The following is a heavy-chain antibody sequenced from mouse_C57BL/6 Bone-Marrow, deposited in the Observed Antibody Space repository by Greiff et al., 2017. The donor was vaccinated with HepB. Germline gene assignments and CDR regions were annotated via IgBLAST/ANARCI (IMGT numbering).Heavy chain of an antibody. CDR3: ARARGFPYYYAMDY. V-gene: IGHV1-63*01. J-gene: IGHJ4*01. Sequence: QVQLQQSGAELVRPGTSVKMSCKASGYTFTNYWIGWAKQRPGHGLEWIGDIYPGGGYTNYNEKFKGKATLTADKSSSTAYMQFSSLTSEDSAIYYCARARGFPYYYAMDYWGQGTSVTVSS. CDR1: GYTFTNYW. CDR2: IYPGGGYT.